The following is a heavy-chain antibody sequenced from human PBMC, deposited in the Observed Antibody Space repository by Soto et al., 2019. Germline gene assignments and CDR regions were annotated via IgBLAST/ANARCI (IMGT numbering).Heavy chain of an antibody. J-gene: IGHJ6*02. V-gene: IGHV3-30*18. D-gene: IGHD3-3*01. CDR1: GFTFSSYG. CDR3: AKERLYDFWSGYYYYGMDV. CDR2: ISYDGSNK. Sequence: PGGSLRLSCAASGFTFSSYGMHWVRQAPGKGLEWVAVISYDGSNKYYADSVKGRFTISRDNSKNTLYLQMNSLRAEDTAVYYCAKERLYDFWSGYYYYGMDVWGQGTTVTVSS.